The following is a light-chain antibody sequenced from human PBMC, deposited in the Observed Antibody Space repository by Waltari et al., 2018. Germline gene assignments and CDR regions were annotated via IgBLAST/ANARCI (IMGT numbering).Light chain of an antibody. CDR2: GTS. J-gene: IGKJ4*01. Sequence: EIVLTQSPGTLSLSPGERATLSCRASQSVSTISLNWYQQKPGQAPRLLIYGTSSRATGIPDRFSGSGSGTDFTLTISRLQPEDFAIYYCQQYDGIVVTFGGGTKVEI. V-gene: IGKV3-20*01. CDR3: QQYDGIVVT. CDR1: QSVSTIS.